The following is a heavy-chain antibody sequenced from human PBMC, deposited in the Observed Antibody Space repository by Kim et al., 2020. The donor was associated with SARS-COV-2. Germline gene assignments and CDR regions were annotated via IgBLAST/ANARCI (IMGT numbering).Heavy chain of an antibody. Sequence: SETLSLTCTVSGGSISSGGYYWSWIRQHPGKGLEWIGYIYYSGSTYYNPSLKSRVTISVDTSKNQFSLKLSSVTAADTAVYYCARDLGARGYDNWFDPWGQGTLVTVSS. CDR1: GGSISSGGYY. CDR2: IYYSGST. J-gene: IGHJ5*02. CDR3: ARDLGARGYDNWFDP. D-gene: IGHD5-12*01. V-gene: IGHV4-31*03.